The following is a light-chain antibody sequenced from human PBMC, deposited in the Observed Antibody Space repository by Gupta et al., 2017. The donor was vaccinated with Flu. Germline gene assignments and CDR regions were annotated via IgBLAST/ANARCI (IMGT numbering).Light chain of an antibody. CDR1: SSDVGAYNH. CDR2: EVS. Sequence: SALTQPASVSGSPGQSITISCTGTSSDVGAYNHVSWYQQHPGKAPKLMICEVSNRPSGVSNRFSGSKSGNTASLTISGLQAEDEADYYCSSYTSSTTWVFGGGTKLTVL. V-gene: IGLV2-14*01. CDR3: SSYTSSTTWV. J-gene: IGLJ3*02.